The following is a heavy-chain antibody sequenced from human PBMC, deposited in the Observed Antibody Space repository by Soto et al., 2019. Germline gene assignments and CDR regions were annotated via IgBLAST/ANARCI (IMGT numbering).Heavy chain of an antibody. CDR2: VKPVSGST. D-gene: IGHD6-6*01. J-gene: IGHJ6*02. CDR3: ARAKAASPDYFYYGMDV. V-gene: IGHV1-46*01. Sequence: ASVKVSCKASGQIFTSYYMHWVRQAPGQGPEWMGIVKPVSGSTSYAQKFQGRVTMTRDTSTSTVYMELSGLRSEDTAVYYCARAKAASPDYFYYGMDVWGQGTAVTVSS. CDR1: GQIFTSYY.